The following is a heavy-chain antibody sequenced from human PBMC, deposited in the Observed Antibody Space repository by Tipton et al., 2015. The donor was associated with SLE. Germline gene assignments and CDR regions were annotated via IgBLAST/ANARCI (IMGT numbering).Heavy chain of an antibody. D-gene: IGHD1-26*01. V-gene: IGHV4-30-4*01. CDR1: GGSISSGDYY. Sequence: TLSLTCTVSGGSISSGDYYWSWIRQPPGKGLEWIGYIYYSGSTYYNPSLKSRVSISVDTSKRKFSLNLTSVTAADTAVYYCARERLGIVGAIDYWGQGTLVTVSS. CDR2: IYYSGST. J-gene: IGHJ4*02. CDR3: ARERLGIVGAIDY.